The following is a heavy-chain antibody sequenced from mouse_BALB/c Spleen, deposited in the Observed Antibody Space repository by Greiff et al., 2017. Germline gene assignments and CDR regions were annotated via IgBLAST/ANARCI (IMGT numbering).Heavy chain of an antibody. CDR2: ISYSGST. CDR1: GDSITSGY. CDR3: ARLHGYSYYFDY. J-gene: IGHJ2*01. Sequence: EVQLQQSGPSLVKPSQTLSLTCSVTGDSITSGYWNWIRKFPGNKLEYMGYISYSGSTYYNPSLKSRISITRDTSKNQYYLQLNSVTTEDTATYYCARLHGYSYYFDYWGQGTTLTVSS. D-gene: IGHD2-3*01. V-gene: IGHV3-8*02.